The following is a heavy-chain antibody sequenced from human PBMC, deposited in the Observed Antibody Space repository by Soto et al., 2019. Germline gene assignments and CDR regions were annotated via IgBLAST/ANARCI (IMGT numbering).Heavy chain of an antibody. V-gene: IGHV4-31*03. CDR1: GGSISSGGYY. J-gene: IGHJ5*02. Sequence: QVQLQESGPGLVKPSQTLSLTCTVSGGSISSGGYYWSWIRQHPGKGLEWIGYIYHSGTTYYNPSLKRRVTMSVDTSKNQFSLTLTSVTAAGTAVYYCARSRGNQLLGWFDPWGQGTLVTVSS. CDR3: ARSRGNQLLGWFDP. D-gene: IGHD2-2*01. CDR2: IYHSGTT.